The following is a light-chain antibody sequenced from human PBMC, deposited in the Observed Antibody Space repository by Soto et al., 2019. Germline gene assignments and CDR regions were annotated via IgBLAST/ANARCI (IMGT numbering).Light chain of an antibody. V-gene: IGKV3-15*01. CDR2: GAS. Sequence: EILMTQSPATLSVSPGERATLSCRATQTVNNKVVWYQHKPGQAPRLLIYGASTRATGIPARFSGSGSGTEFTLSISSLQSEDFAVYYCQQYNSWPPITFGQGTRREIK. CDR3: QQYNSWPPIT. CDR1: QTVNNK. J-gene: IGKJ5*01.